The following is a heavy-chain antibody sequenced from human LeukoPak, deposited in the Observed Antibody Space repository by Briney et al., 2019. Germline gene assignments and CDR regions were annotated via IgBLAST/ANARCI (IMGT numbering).Heavy chain of an antibody. D-gene: IGHD6-19*01. Sequence: RTGGSLRLSCAASGFTFSSYGMSWARQAPGKGLEWVSGINWSGGSTGYADSVKGRFTISRDNAKNSLYLQMNSLRAEDTALYYCARLAVAGNPSAAAMDYWGQGTLVTVSS. J-gene: IGHJ4*02. V-gene: IGHV3-20*04. CDR2: INWSGGST. CDR3: ARLAVAGNPSAAAMDY. CDR1: GFTFSSYG.